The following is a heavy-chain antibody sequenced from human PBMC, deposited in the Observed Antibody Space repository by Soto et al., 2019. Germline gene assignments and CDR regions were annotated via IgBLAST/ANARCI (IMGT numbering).Heavy chain of an antibody. V-gene: IGHV3-15*01. CDR1: GFSFSNVW. D-gene: IGHD2-15*01. Sequence: EVQLVESGGGLVKPGGSLTLSCAASGFSFSNVWMSWVRQAPGKGLEWVGHIKSKSVGGTTDYTAPVKGRFTISRDDSKDSLYLQMRSLKTEDTAVYYCTTYSTITLCDGGPCYSVHTKTRDSGGQGILVTFSS. J-gene: IGHJ4*02. CDR2: IKSKSVGGTT. CDR3: TTYSTITLCDGGPCYSVHTKTRDS.